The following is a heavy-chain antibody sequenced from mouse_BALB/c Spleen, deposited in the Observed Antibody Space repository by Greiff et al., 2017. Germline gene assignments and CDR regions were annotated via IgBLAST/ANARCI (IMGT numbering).Heavy chain of an antibody. CDR1: GYTFTSYV. V-gene: IGHV1-14*01. J-gene: IGHJ4*01. CDR3: ARWDYYGSSYEDAMDY. CDR2: INPYNDGT. D-gene: IGHD1-1*01. Sequence: EVQLQQSGPELVKPGASVKMSCKASGYTFTSYVMHWVKQKPGQGLEWIGYINPYNDGTKYNEKFKGKATLTSDKSSSTAYMELSSLTSEDSAVYYCARWDYYGSSYEDAMDYWGQGTSVTVSS.